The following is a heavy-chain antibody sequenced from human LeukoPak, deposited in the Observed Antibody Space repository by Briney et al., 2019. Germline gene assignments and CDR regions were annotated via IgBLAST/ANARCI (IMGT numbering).Heavy chain of an antibody. J-gene: IGHJ4*02. CDR1: GFDVGRNY. V-gene: IGHV3-53*01. Sequence: GGSLRLSCAASGFDVGRNYMTWVRQAPGKGLEWVSFIYSGGATYYADSVRGRFTISRDSSKNALYLQMNSLRVEDTAVYYCARVPGYSWGQGTLVTVSS. CDR3: ARVPGYS. D-gene: IGHD6-13*01. CDR2: IYSGGAT.